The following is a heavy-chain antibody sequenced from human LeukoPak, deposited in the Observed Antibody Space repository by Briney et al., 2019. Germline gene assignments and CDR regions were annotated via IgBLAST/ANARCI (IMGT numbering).Heavy chain of an antibody. J-gene: IGHJ5*02. V-gene: IGHV3-11*06. CDR1: GFTFSDYY. Sequence: GGSLRLSCAASGFTFSDYYMTWIRQTLRKGLEWVSYISGSSTFTNYADSVKGRFTISRDNAKNSLFLQMDSLRDEDTAVYYCATRPGMTSAWGQGTLATVSS. CDR2: ISGSSTFT. CDR3: ATRPGMTSA. D-gene: IGHD1-26*01.